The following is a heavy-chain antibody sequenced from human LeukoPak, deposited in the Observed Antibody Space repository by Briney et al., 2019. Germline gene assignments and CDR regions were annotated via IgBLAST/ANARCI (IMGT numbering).Heavy chain of an antibody. D-gene: IGHD3-9*01. CDR2: ISYDGSNK. CDR1: GFTFSSYA. Sequence: GGSLRLSFAASGFTFSSYAMHWVRQAPGKGLEWVAVISYDGSNKYYADSVKGRFTISRDNSKNTLYLQMNSLRAEDTAVYYCARDSSDILTGYDYWGQGTLVTVSS. J-gene: IGHJ4*02. CDR3: ARDSSDILTGYDY. V-gene: IGHV3-30-3*01.